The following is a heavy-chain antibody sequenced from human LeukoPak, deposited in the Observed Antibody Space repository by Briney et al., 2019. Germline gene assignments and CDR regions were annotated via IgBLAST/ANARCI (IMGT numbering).Heavy chain of an antibody. CDR2: IYYSGST. J-gene: IGHJ4*02. V-gene: IGHV4-39*07. D-gene: IGHD4-17*01. Sequence: PSETLSLTCTVSGGSISSSSYYWGWIRQPPGKGLEWIGSIYYSGSTYYNPSLKSRVTISVDTSKNQFSLKLSSVTAADTAVYYCAREGDDYGDSLFDYWGQGTLVTVSS. CDR3: AREGDDYGDSLFDY. CDR1: GGSISSSSYY.